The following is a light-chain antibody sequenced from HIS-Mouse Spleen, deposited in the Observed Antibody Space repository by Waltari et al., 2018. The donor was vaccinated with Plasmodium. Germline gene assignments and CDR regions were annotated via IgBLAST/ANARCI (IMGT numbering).Light chain of an antibody. CDR3: QQYNNWSFT. V-gene: IGKV3-15*01. Sequence: ELVMTQSPATLSVSPGERATLSCRASQSVSSNLAWYQQKPGQAPRLLIYGASTRATDIPARFSGSGSGTEFTLTISSLQSEDFAVYYCQQYNNWSFTFGPGTKVDIK. J-gene: IGKJ3*01. CDR1: QSVSSN. CDR2: GAS.